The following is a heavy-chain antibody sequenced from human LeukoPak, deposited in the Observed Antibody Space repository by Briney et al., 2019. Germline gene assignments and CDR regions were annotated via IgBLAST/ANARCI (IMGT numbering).Heavy chain of an antibody. J-gene: IGHJ6*02. Sequence: PGGSLRLSCAASGFTFSSYSMNWVRQAPGKGLEWVSSISSSSSYIYYADSVKGRFTISRDNSKNTLYLQMNSLRAEDTAVYYCARPRIAAGSWDVWGQGTTVTVSS. V-gene: IGHV3-21*01. CDR3: ARPRIAAGSWDV. CDR1: GFTFSSYS. CDR2: ISSSSSYI. D-gene: IGHD6-13*01.